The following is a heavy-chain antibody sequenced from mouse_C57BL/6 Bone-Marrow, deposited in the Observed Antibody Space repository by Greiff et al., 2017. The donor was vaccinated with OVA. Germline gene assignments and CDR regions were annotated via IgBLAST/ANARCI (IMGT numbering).Heavy chain of an antibody. CDR2: IWSDGST. CDR1: GFSLTSYG. D-gene: IGHD2-4*01. Sequence: VQLQQSGPGLVAPSQSLSITCTVSGFSLTSYGVHWVRQPPGKGLEWLVVIWSDGSTTYNSALKSRLSISKDNSKSQVFLKMNRLQTDDTAMYYCARHEGPYDYDGYWYFDVWGTGTTVTVSS. V-gene: IGHV2-6-1*01. CDR3: ARHEGPYDYDGYWYFDV. J-gene: IGHJ1*03.